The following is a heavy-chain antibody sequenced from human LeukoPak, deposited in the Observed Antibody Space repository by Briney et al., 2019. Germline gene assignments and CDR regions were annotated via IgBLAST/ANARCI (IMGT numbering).Heavy chain of an antibody. CDR1: GGSFIDYY. Sequence: SETLSLTCAVYGGSFIDYYWSWLRQPPGEGLEWIGEIDHRGSTTYNPSLKSRVTISVDTSKNQFSLKLNSVTAADTAVYYCARGFSHWGQGTLVTVSS. V-gene: IGHV4-34*01. CDR3: ARGFSH. J-gene: IGHJ4*02. CDR2: IDHRGST.